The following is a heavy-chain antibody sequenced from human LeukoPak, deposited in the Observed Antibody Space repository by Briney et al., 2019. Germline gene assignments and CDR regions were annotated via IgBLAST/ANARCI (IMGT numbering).Heavy chain of an antibody. J-gene: IGHJ4*02. CDR2: ISYDGSNE. V-gene: IGHV3-30*18. CDR3: AKESSSAWYWLGGY. D-gene: IGHD6-19*01. CDR1: GFTFSNYG. Sequence: GGSLRLSCAASGFTFSNYGMHWVRQAPGKGLEWVAVISYDGSNEYYTDSVKGRFTISRDNSKNTVNLQMNSLRAEDTAVYYCAKESSSAWYWLGGYWGQGALVTVSS.